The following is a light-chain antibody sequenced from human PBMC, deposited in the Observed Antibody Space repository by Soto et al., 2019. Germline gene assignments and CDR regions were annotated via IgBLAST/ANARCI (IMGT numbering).Light chain of an antibody. V-gene: IGKV3-15*01. J-gene: IGKJ1*01. CDR3: QQYGSSPTWT. CDR1: QSISNN. CDR2: GAS. Sequence: EIVMTQSPATLSVSPGERATLSCRASQSISNNLAWYQQKPGQAPRLLIYGASTRATGLPARFSGSGSGTDFTLTISRLEPEDFAVYYCQQYGSSPTWTFGQGTKVDNK.